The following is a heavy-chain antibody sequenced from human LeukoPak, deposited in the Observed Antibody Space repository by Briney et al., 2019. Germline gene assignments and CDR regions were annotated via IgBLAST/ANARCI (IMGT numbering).Heavy chain of an antibody. D-gene: IGHD3-22*01. CDR2: IYSGGST. J-gene: IGHJ4*02. Sequence: PGGSLRLSCAASGFTVSSNYMSWVRQAPGKGLEWVSVIYSGGSTYYADFVKGRFTISRDNSKNTLYLQMNSLRAEDTAVYYCARGCGLHLSPASSYYDSRCRYFDDWGQGTLVTVSS. V-gene: IGHV3-66*01. CDR3: ARGCGLHLSPASSYYDSRCRYFDD. CDR1: GFTVSSNY.